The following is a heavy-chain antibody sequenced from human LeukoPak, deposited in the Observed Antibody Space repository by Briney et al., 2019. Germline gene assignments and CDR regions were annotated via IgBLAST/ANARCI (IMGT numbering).Heavy chain of an antibody. CDR2: IYHSGST. Sequence: SQTLSLTCTVSGGSISSGGYYWSWIRQPPGKGLEWIGYIYHSGSTYYNPSLKSRVTISVDRSKNQFSLKLSSVTAADTAVYYCARGTDSPLDYYFDYWGQGTLVTVSS. CDR1: GGSISSGGYY. D-gene: IGHD3-9*01. V-gene: IGHV4-30-2*01. CDR3: ARGTDSPLDYYFDY. J-gene: IGHJ4*02.